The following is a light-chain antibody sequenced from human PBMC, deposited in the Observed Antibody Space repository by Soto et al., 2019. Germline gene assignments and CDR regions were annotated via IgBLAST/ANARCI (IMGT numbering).Light chain of an antibody. CDR1: QTISTN. CDR3: QQYSGWPLT. V-gene: IGKV3-15*01. J-gene: IGKJ4*01. CDR2: GAS. Sequence: EIVMTQFPATLSVSPGESATLSCRASQTISTNLAWYQQKPGQAPRLLIYGASTGATITSARFSGSGSGTEFTLTISGLQSEDFAIYYCQQYSGWPLTFGGGTKVEIK.